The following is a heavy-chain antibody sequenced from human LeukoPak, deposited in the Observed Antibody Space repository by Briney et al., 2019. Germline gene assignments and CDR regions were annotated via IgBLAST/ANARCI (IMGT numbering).Heavy chain of an antibody. CDR3: AFVNDYDSSGYSSY. Sequence: ASVKVSCKASGGTFSSYAISWVRQAPGQGLEWMGGIIPIFGTANYAQKFQGRVTITTDESTSTAYMELSSLRSEDTAVYYCAFVNDYDSSGYSSYWGQGTLVTVSS. V-gene: IGHV1-69*05. D-gene: IGHD3-22*01. CDR1: GGTFSSYA. J-gene: IGHJ4*02. CDR2: IIPIFGTA.